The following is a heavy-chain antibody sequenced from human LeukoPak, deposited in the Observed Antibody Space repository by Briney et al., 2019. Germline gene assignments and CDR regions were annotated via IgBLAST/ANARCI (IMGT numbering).Heavy chain of an antibody. Sequence: SETLSLTCTVSGVSISSGRYYWRWIRQPAGKGLEWIGRVHTSGSTNYNPSLKSRVTISVDTSKNQFALKLSSVTAAETAVYYCGSLGYSSSPRDWWGQGTLVTVSS. D-gene: IGHD6-13*01. J-gene: IGHJ4*02. CDR3: GSLGYSSSPRDW. CDR2: VHTSGST. CDR1: GVSISSGRYY. V-gene: IGHV4-61*02.